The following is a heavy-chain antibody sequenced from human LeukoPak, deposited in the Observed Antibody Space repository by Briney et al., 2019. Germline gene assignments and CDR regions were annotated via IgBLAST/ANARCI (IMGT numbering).Heavy chain of an antibody. CDR3: ARVDPDSSSTLEVFDY. D-gene: IGHD6-6*01. Sequence: SETLSLTCTVSGGSIRNYYWIWIRQPPGKGLEWIGYIYYTGSTNYNPSLKSRVTISIDTSKNQFSLKLRSVTAADTAVYYCARVDPDSSSTLEVFDYWGQGTLVTVSS. CDR2: IYYTGST. CDR1: GGSIRNYY. V-gene: IGHV4-59*12. J-gene: IGHJ4*02.